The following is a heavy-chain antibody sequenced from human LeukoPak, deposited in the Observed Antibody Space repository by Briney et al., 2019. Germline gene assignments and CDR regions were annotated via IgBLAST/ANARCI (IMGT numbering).Heavy chain of an antibody. CDR1: GGSVSSYY. Sequence: SETLSLTCTVSGGSVSSYYWSWIRQPPGKGLEWIGYIYYSGSTNYNPSLKSRVTISVDTSKNQFSLKLSSVTAADTAVYYCARVQAYGGKGYFDYWGQGTLVTVSS. CDR2: IYYSGST. CDR3: ARVQAYGGKGYFDY. J-gene: IGHJ4*02. V-gene: IGHV4-59*02. D-gene: IGHD4-23*01.